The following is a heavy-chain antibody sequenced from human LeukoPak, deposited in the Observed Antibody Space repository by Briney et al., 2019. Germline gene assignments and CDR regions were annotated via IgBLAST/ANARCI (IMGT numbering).Heavy chain of an antibody. CDR3: AKSLYGSGTNWFDP. CDR1: GFTFSSYA. J-gene: IGHJ5*02. CDR2: ISGSGGST. Sequence: GGSLRLSCAASGFTFSSYAMSWVRQAPGKGLEWVSAISGSGGSTYYADSVKGRFTISRDNSNNTLYLQMNSLRAEDTAVYYCAKSLYGSGTNWFDPWGQGTLVTVSS. D-gene: IGHD3-10*01. V-gene: IGHV3-23*01.